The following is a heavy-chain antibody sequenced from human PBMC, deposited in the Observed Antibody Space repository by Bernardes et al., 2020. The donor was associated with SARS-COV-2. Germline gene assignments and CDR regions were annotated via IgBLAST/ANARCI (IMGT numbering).Heavy chain of an antibody. J-gene: IGHJ5*02. D-gene: IGHD3-10*01. CDR3: AQWSGVISRAWFDP. CDR2: SYLDDDK. V-gene: IGHV2-5*02. CDR1: SFPRPPSCMG. Sequence: SGVTLSKPTHPLTLPCPFCSFPRPPSCMGVGWIGLPPASALQWLSLSYLDDDKRYPPSLKNRLIITKDTSKNQVVLTMTDINPVDTTTYICAQWSGVISRAWFDPWGPGSPVTVSS.